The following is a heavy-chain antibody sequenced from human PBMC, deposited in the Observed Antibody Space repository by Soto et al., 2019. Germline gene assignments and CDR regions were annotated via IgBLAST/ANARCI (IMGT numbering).Heavy chain of an antibody. V-gene: IGHV4-31*03. Sequence: SETLCLTCTVSGNSIGSVGNYWTWIRQQPGKGLEWIWYICYSGSTDYNPALKRRVSISVDTSKNQFSLKLSCGTAADTAVYYCAKESGGYASSTRYGLDVWGQGTTVTVSS. J-gene: IGHJ6*02. CDR1: GNSIGSVGNY. CDR3: AKESGGYASSTRYGLDV. D-gene: IGHD6-25*01. CDR2: ICYSGST.